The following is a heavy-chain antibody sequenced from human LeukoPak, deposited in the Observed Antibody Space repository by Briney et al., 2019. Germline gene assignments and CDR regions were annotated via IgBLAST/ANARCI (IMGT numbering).Heavy chain of an antibody. V-gene: IGHV4-59*01. CDR1: GGSISNYN. CDR3: AKDAAYSSSWPEAFDI. CDR2: IYSSGKT. J-gene: IGHJ3*02. Sequence: SETLSLTCTVSGGSISNYNWNWIRQPPGKGLEWIGYIYSSGKTNYNPSLKSRVTISVDTSKNQVSLKLTSVTAADTAVYFCAKDAAYSSSWPEAFDIWGQGTMVTVSP. D-gene: IGHD6-13*01.